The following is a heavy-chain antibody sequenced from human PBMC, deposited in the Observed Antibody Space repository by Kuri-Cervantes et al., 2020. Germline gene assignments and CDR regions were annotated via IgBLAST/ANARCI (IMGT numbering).Heavy chain of an antibody. V-gene: IGHV3-11*01. Sequence: GESLKISCAASGFTFSDYYMSWIRQAPGKGLEWVSYISSSGSTIYYADSVKGRFTISRDNAKNSLYLQMNSLRAEDTALYYCTKGLSTTPYYYYYGMDVWGQGTTVTVSS. D-gene: IGHD2/OR15-2a*01. J-gene: IGHJ6*02. CDR3: TKGLSTTPYYYYYGMDV. CDR2: ISSSGSTI. CDR1: GFTFSDYY.